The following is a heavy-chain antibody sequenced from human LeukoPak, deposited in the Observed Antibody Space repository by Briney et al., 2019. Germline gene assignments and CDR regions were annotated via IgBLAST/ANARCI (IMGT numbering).Heavy chain of an antibody. CDR2: IYYSGST. CDR1: GGSISSSSYY. Sequence: PSETLFLTCTVSGGSISSSSYYWGWIHQPPGKGLEWIGSIYYSGSTYYNPSLKSRVTISVDTSKNQFSLKLSSVTAADTAVYYCARDSRRGGAFDIWGQGTMVTVSS. D-gene: IGHD3-10*01. V-gene: IGHV4-39*07. CDR3: ARDSRRGGAFDI. J-gene: IGHJ3*02.